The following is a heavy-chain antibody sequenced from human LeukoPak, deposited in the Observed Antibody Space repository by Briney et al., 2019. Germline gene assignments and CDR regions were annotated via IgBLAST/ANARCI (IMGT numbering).Heavy chain of an antibody. CDR2: INPNSGGT. D-gene: IGHD3-3*01. V-gene: IGHV1-2*02. Sequence: ASVKVSCKASGYTFTGYYMHWVRQAPGQGLEWMGWINPNSGGTNYAQKFQGRVTMTRDTSISTAYMELSRLRSDDTAVYYCARDSGLSGYYLDYWGQGTLVTVSS. J-gene: IGHJ4*02. CDR1: GYTFTGYY. CDR3: ARDSGLSGYYLDY.